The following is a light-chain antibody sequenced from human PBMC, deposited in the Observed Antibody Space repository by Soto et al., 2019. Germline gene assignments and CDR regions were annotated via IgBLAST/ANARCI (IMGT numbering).Light chain of an antibody. CDR1: QSLLRNGYSC. V-gene: IGKV2-28*01. CDR2: LAS. CDR3: MQALQSPVT. J-gene: IGKJ4*01. Sequence: IVMTQSPLSLPVTPGETASISCRSSQSLLRNGYSCLDWYLQRPGQSPQLLIHLASTRASGVPDRFSGSGSGTDFTLKISRVEAEDVGVYYCMQALQSPVTFGGGTRVEI.